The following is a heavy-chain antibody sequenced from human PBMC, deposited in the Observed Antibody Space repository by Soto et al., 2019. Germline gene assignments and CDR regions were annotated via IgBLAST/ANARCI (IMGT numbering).Heavy chain of an antibody. Sequence: QVQLVQSGTEVKKPGSSVKVSCKASGGTFRNYPINWVRQAPGQGLEWMGSIFPLTDIPDYAQNFQARLTISADKPTSTAYMDLSSLTSDDRAMYSCARGPLVFLTYFESGGQGPLVTVPS. CDR1: GGTFRNYP. J-gene: IGHJ4*02. CDR3: ARGPLVFLTYFES. CDR2: IFPLTDIP. V-gene: IGHV1-69*02.